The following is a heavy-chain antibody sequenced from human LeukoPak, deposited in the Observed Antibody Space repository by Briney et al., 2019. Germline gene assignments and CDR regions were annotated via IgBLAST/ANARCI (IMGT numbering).Heavy chain of an antibody. D-gene: IGHD3-10*01. CDR3: ARDSTYYYDSGSSGPHYFDN. CDR2: ITSSGSTM. CDR1: GFTFSSYE. J-gene: IGHJ4*02. V-gene: IGHV3-48*03. Sequence: PGGSLRLSCAASGFTFSSYEMHWVRQAPGKGLEWVSYITSSGSTMYYADSVKGRFTISRDNSKNTLYLQLNSLRAEDTAVYYCARDSTYYYDSGSSGPHYFDNWGQGTLVTVSS.